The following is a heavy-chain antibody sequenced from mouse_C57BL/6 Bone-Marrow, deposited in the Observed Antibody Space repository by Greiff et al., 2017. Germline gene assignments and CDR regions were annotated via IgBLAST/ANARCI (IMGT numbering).Heavy chain of an antibody. CDR3: ARRDGNYPRYYAMDY. V-gene: IGHV1-52*01. CDR2: IDPSDSET. CDR1: GYTFTSYW. Sequence: QVQLQQPGAELVRPGSSVKLSCTASGYTFTSYWMHWVKQRPIQGLEWIGNIDPSDSETHYNQKFKDKATLTVDKSSSTAYMQLSSLTSEDSAVYYCARRDGNYPRYYAMDYWGQGTSVTVSS. D-gene: IGHD2-1*01. J-gene: IGHJ4*01.